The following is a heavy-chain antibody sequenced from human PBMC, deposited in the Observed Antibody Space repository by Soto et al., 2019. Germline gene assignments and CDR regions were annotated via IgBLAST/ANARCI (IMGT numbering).Heavy chain of an antibody. D-gene: IGHD3-10*01. CDR2: ISAYNGNT. Sequence: QVQLVQSGAEVKKPGASVKVSCKASGYTFTSYGISWVRQAPGQGLEWMGWISAYNGNTNYAQKLQGRVTMTTDTSTSTVYMELRSLRSDYTAVYYCARVFWGYYGSGSYFDAWGQGTLVTVSS. CDR1: GYTFTSYG. V-gene: IGHV1-18*04. CDR3: ARVFWGYYGSGSYFDA. J-gene: IGHJ4*02.